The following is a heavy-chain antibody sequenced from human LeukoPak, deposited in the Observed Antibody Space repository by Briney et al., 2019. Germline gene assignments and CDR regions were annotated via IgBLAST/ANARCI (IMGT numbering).Heavy chain of an antibody. CDR3: ARWGGWLRSFDY. V-gene: IGHV3-21*01. D-gene: IGHD5-12*01. CDR2: FSSSSTYI. CDR1: GFTFSRYS. Sequence: GGSLRLSCAASGFTFSRYSMNWVRQAPGKGLEWVSSFSSSSTYIYYADSVKGRFTISRDNAKNSLYLQMNSLRAEDTAVYYCARWGGWLRSFDYWGQGTLVTVSS. J-gene: IGHJ4*02.